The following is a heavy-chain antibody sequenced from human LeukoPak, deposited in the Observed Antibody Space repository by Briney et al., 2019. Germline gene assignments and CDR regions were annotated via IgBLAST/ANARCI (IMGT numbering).Heavy chain of an antibody. J-gene: IGHJ4*02. CDR1: GGSFSGYY. V-gene: IGHV4-34*01. D-gene: IGHD3-10*01. CDR2: INHSGST. Sequence: SETLSLTCAVYGGSFSGYYWSWIRQPPGKGLEWIGEINHSGSTNYNPSLKSRVTISVDTSKNQFSLKLSSVTAADTAVYYCARDVIYYGSGSYYAYWGQGTLVTVSS. CDR3: ARDVIYYGSGSYYAY.